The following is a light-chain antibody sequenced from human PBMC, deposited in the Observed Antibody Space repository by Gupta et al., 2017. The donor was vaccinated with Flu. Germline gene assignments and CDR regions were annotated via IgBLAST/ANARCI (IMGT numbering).Light chain of an antibody. CDR2: GAS. CDR1: HNIAIN. CDR3: QQYHFWPWT. V-gene: IGKV3-15*01. J-gene: IGKJ1*01. Sequence: GESGALSCRASHNIAINLAWFQQKPGQAPRVLMSGASTRATGIPARFSGSGSGTEFTLTISSLQSEDVAIYYCQQYHFWPWTFGQGTTVEIK.